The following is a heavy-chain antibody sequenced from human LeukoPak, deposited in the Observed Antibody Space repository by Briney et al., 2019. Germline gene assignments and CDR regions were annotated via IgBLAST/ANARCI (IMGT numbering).Heavy chain of an antibody. Sequence: GGSLRLSCAASGFTFSSYAMSWVRQAPGKGLEWVSAISGSGGSTDYADSVKGRFTISRDNSKNTLYLQMNSLRVEDTAVYYCANSYCGGDCYLPWGQGTLVTDSS. CDR1: GFTFSSYA. V-gene: IGHV3-23*01. CDR2: ISGSGGST. CDR3: ANSYCGGDCYLP. D-gene: IGHD2-21*02. J-gene: IGHJ5*02.